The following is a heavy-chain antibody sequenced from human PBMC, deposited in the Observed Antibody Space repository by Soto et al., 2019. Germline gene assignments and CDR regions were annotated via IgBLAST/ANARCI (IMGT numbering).Heavy chain of an antibody. D-gene: IGHD6-19*01. CDR3: ASGGGWLFDS. Sequence: GASVKVSCKASGYTFTDYAFHWVRQAPGQSLEWMGWINAGNGNIKYSQKFQDRVTISRDNAKNSMYLQMNSLKGEDTAVYYCASGGGWLFDSCGQGTLVTVSS. CDR2: INAGNGNI. J-gene: IGHJ4*02. CDR1: GYTFTDYA. V-gene: IGHV1-3*01.